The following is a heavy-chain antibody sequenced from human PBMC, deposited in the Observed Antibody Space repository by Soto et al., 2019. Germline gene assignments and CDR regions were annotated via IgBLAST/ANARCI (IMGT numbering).Heavy chain of an antibody. D-gene: IGHD2-15*01. J-gene: IGHJ3*02. CDR2: ISAYNGNT. CDR1: GYTFTSYG. CDR3: ARHGWKVPKDNAFDI. Sequence: ASVKVSCKASGYTFTSYGISWVRQAPGQGLEWMGWISAYNGNTNYAQKLQGRVTMTTDTSTSTAYMELRSLRSDGTAVYYCARHGWKVPKDNAFDIWGQGTMVTVSS. V-gene: IGHV1-18*04.